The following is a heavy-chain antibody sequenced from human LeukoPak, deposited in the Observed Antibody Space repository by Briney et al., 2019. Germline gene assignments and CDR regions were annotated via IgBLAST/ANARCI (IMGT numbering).Heavy chain of an antibody. D-gene: IGHD2-15*01. V-gene: IGHV1-69*13. Sequence: ASVKVSCKTSGGTFRNYGFTWVRQAPGQGLEWMGGIIPIFGTGKYAQKFQGRVTVIADEFTSTAYMELSSLRSEDTAVYYCASRYCSGGSCFSRDYYCYYMDVWGKGTTVTVSS. CDR1: GGTFRNYG. CDR2: IIPIFGTG. J-gene: IGHJ6*03. CDR3: ASRYCSGGSCFSRDYYCYYMDV.